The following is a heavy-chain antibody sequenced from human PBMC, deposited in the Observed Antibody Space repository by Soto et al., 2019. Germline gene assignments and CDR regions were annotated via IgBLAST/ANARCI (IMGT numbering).Heavy chain of an antibody. CDR1: GYTFTGYD. V-gene: IGHV1-3*01. J-gene: IGHJ4*02. Sequence: QVELVQSGSELKKPGASVKVSCKASGYTFTGYDMHWVRQAPGQRLEWMGWINAGNGNTKYSQKFQGRFTITRDTSAITAYMELSSLRSEDTAVYYCAKGEWSYCRGGSCYYFDYWGQGTVVTVSS. CDR3: AKGEWSYCRGGSCYYFDY. CDR2: INAGNGNT. D-gene: IGHD2-15*01.